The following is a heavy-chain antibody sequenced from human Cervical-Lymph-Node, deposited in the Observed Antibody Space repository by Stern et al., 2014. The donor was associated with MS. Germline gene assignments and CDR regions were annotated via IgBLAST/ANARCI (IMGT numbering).Heavy chain of an antibody. J-gene: IGHJ3*02. CDR1: GYSFSNFW. CDR3: VRRRDSDSYDTFDI. V-gene: IGHV5-51*01. CDR2: IYPEDSDT. D-gene: IGHD3-22*01. Sequence: EVQLVESGAEVKKPGESLKISCKTSGYSFSNFWIGWVRQKPGKGLEWMGIIYPEDSDTTYRPSFQGHVTISADESINTAYLQWRSLKASDTAMYYCVRRRDSDSYDTFDIWGQGTMLIVSS.